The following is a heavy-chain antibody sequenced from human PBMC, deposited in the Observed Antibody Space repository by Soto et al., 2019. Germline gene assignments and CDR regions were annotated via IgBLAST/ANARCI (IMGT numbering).Heavy chain of an antibody. Sequence: EVQLVESGGGLVQPGGSLRLSCAASGFTFSNSWMHWVRQAPGKGLVWVSRITSDGSTTTYADSVKGRFTISRDNAKNTLYLHMNSLRAEDTAVSCRARDLRPIDYWGQGTLVTVSS. V-gene: IGHV3-74*01. CDR1: GFTFSNSW. CDR2: ITSDGSTT. J-gene: IGHJ4*02. CDR3: ARDLRPIDY.